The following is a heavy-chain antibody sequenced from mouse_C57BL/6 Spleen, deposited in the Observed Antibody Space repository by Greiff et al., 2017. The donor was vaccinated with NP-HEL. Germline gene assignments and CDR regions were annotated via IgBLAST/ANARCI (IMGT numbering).Heavy chain of an antibody. D-gene: IGHD1-1*01. Sequence: QVQLKESGAELVKPGASVKLSCKASGYTFTEYTIHWVKQRSGQGLEWIGWFYPGSGSIKYNEKFKDKATLTADKSSSTVYMELSRLTSEDSAVYFCARHEGDYYGSSYGVFDYWGQGTTLTVSS. CDR1: GYTFTEYT. CDR2: FYPGSGSI. CDR3: ARHEGDYYGSSYGVFDY. J-gene: IGHJ2*01. V-gene: IGHV1-62-2*01.